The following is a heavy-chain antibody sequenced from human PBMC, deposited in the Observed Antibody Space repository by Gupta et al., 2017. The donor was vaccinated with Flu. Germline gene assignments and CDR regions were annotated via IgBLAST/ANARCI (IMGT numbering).Heavy chain of an antibody. V-gene: IGHV4-31*03. J-gene: IGHJ3*02. CDR1: GGSISSGCYY. Sequence: QVQLQESGPGLVKPSQTLSLTCTVSGGSISSGCYYWSWIRQHPGKGLKWIGYIYYSGSTYYNPSLKSRVTISVDTSKNQFSLKLSSVTAADTAVYYCARENYDILTGYYRGGAFDIWGQGTMVTVSS. CDR2: IYYSGST. CDR3: ARENYDILTGYYRGGAFDI. D-gene: IGHD3-9*01.